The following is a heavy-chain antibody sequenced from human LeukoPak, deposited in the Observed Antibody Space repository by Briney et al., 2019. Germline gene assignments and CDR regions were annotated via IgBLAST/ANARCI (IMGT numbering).Heavy chain of an antibody. V-gene: IGHV3-33*06. CDR1: GFTFSSYA. CDR2: IWYDGSNK. D-gene: IGHD6-13*01. CDR3: AKDRGYSSSWYYFDY. Sequence: GGSLRLSCAASGFTFSSYAMHWVRQAPGKGLEWVAVIWYDGSNKYYADSVKGRFTISRDNSKNTLYLQMNSLRAEDTAVYYCAKDRGYSSSWYYFDYWGQGTLVTVSS. J-gene: IGHJ4*02.